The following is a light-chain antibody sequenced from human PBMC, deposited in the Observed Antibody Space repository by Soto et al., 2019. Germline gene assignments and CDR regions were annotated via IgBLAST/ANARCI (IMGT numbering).Light chain of an antibody. CDR1: QSISSW. V-gene: IGKV1-5*03. CDR2: KAS. Sequence: DIQMTQSPSTLSASVGDSVIITCRASQSISSWLAWYQQKPGKAPKLLIYKASSIDSGVPARFSGSGSGTEFTLTISSLQPDDFAIYYCQQYNTYPAAFGHGTKVDIK. CDR3: QQYNTYPAA. J-gene: IGKJ3*01.